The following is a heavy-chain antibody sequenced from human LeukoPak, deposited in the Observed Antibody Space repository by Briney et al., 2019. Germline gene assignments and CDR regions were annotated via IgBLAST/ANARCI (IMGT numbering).Heavy chain of an antibody. V-gene: IGHV4-39*01. CDR2: IYYSGST. J-gene: IGHJ3*02. CDR3: ARPTAYYYDSSDAFDI. D-gene: IGHD3-22*01. CDR1: GGSISSSSYY. Sequence: PSETLSLTCTVSGGSISSSSYYWGWIRQPPGKGLEWIGSIYYSGSTYYNPSLKSRVTISVDTSKNQFSLKLSSVTAADTAVYYCARPTAYYYDSSDAFDIWGQGTMVTVSS.